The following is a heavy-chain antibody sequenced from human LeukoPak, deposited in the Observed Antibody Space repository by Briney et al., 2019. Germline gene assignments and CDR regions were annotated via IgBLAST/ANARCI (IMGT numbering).Heavy chain of an antibody. CDR3: ARAGAYYYDSSGNDAFDI. CDR1: GGTFSSYA. J-gene: IGHJ3*02. D-gene: IGHD3-22*01. V-gene: IGHV1-69*04. CDR2: IIPILGIA. Sequence: SVKVSCKASGGTFSSYAISWVRQAPGQGLEWMGRIIPILGIANYAQKFQGRVTITADKSTSTAYMELSSLRSEDTAVYYCARAGAYYYDSSGNDAFDIWGQGTMVTVSS.